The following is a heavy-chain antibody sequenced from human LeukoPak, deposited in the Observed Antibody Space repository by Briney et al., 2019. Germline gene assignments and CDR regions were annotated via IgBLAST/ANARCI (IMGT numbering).Heavy chain of an antibody. CDR2: INPNSGGT. D-gene: IGHD2-21*02. J-gene: IGHJ4*02. CDR1: GYTFTGYY. Sequence: ASVKVSCKASGYTFTGYYLHWVRQAPGQGLEWMGWINPNSGGTNYAQKFQGRVTMTRDTSISTAYMELSRLNSDDTAIYYCARYSYCGGDCYTFDYWGQGTLVTVSS. CDR3: ARYSYCGGDCYTFDY. V-gene: IGHV1-2*02.